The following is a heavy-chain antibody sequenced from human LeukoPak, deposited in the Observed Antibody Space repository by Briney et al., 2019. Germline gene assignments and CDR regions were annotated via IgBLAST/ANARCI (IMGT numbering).Heavy chain of an antibody. CDR2: IWYDGSNK. Sequence: GGSLRLSCAASGFTFSSYGMHWVRQAPGKGLEWVAFIWYDGSNKYYADSVKGRFTISRDNSKNTLYLQMNSLRAEDTAVYYCAKAMDYDFWSGYFLDVWGKGTTVTVSS. CDR3: AKAMDYDFWSGYFLDV. CDR1: GFTFSSYG. V-gene: IGHV3-30*02. D-gene: IGHD3-3*01. J-gene: IGHJ6*04.